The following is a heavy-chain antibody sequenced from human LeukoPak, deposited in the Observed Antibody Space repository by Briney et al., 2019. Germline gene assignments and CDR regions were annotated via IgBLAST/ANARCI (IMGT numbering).Heavy chain of an antibody. Sequence: GASVKVSCKASGGTGSSYAISWVRQAPGQGLEWMGGIIPIFGTANYAQKFQGRVTITTEESTSTAYMELSSLRSEDTAVYYCARGRWLANFDYWGQGTLVTVSS. CDR1: GGTGSSYA. J-gene: IGHJ4*02. CDR3: ARGRWLANFDY. CDR2: IIPIFGTA. D-gene: IGHD5-24*01. V-gene: IGHV1-69*05.